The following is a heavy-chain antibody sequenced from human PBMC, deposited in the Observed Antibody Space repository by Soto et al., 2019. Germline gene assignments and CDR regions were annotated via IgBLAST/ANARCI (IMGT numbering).Heavy chain of an antibody. J-gene: IGHJ6*02. D-gene: IGHD3-10*01. V-gene: IGHV4-34*01. CDR1: GGSFSGYY. CDR3: ARHYYSTYYYYSMDV. Sequence: QVQLQQWGAGLLKPSETLSLTCAVYGGSFSGYYWSWIRQPPGKGLEWIGEINHSGSTNYNPSLKSRVTISVDTSKNQFSLKLSSVTAADTAVYYCARHYYSTYYYYSMDVWGQGTTVTVSS. CDR2: INHSGST.